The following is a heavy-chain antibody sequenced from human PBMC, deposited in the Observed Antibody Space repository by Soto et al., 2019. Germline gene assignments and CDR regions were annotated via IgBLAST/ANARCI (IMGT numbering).Heavy chain of an antibody. CDR2: IIPILGIA. Sequence: QVQLVQSGAEVKKPGSSVKVSCKASGGTFSSYTISWVRQAPGQGLEWMGRIIPILGIANYAQKFQGRVTITAEKSTSTAYMELSSLRSEDTAVYYCARPGSSSSWYISGSYYYYGMDVWGQGTTVTVSS. V-gene: IGHV1-69*02. J-gene: IGHJ6*02. CDR1: GGTFSSYT. D-gene: IGHD6-13*01. CDR3: ARPGSSSSWYISGSYYYYGMDV.